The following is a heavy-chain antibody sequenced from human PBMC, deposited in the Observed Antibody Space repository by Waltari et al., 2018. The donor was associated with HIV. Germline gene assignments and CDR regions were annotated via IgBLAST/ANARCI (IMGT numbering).Heavy chain of an antibody. J-gene: IGHJ4*02. CDR1: GFTVSSNY. Sequence: EVQLVESGGGLIQPGGSLRLSCAASGFTVSSNYMSWVRQAPGKGVGWVSVIYSGGSTYYADSVKGRFTISRDNSKNTLYLQMNSLRAEDTAVYYCARDPEMATKWGYWGQGTLVTVSS. CDR2: IYSGGST. D-gene: IGHD5-12*01. CDR3: ARDPEMATKWGY. V-gene: IGHV3-53*01.